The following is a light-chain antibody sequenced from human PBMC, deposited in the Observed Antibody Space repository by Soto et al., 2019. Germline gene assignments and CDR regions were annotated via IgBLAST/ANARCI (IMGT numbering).Light chain of an antibody. Sequence: QSVLTQPPSASGTPGQRVTISCSGSTSNVGSSAVNWYQQLPGTALKLLIYSHHQRPSGVPDRFSASKSGTSASLAISGLQSEDEADYYCAAWDDSLNTVMFGGGTKLTVL. CDR1: TSNVGSSA. J-gene: IGLJ3*02. CDR3: AAWDDSLNTVM. CDR2: SHH. V-gene: IGLV1-44*01.